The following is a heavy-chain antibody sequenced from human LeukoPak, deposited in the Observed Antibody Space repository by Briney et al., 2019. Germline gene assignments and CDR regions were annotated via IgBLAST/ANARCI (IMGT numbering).Heavy chain of an antibody. V-gene: IGHV3-23*01. CDR2: ISGSGGST. J-gene: IGHJ4*02. Sequence: GGSLRLSCVASGFTFSRYGMTWVRQAPGKGLQWVSAISGSGGSTYYADSVKGRFTISRDNSKNTLYLQMNSLRAGDTAVYYCAREHMMVRGVMEDYWGQGTLVTVSS. D-gene: IGHD3-10*01. CDR1: GFTFSRYG. CDR3: AREHMMVRGVMEDY.